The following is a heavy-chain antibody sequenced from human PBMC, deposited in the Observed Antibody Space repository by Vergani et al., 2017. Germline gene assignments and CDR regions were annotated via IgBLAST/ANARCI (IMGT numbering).Heavy chain of an antibody. CDR2: ISYDGSNK. V-gene: IGHV3-30*18. D-gene: IGHD3-3*01. J-gene: IGHJ4*02. Sequence: QVQLAESGGGVVEPGRYLRLSCPASGFIYSSYRMHWVRQAPGQGLEWVAVISYDGSNKYYADSVKGRFTISRDISKNTLYLQMNSLRAEDTAVYYCAKDRSPYCDFWSGYTYDYCVQGTVITVSA. CDR3: AKDRSPYCDFWSGYTYDY. CDR1: GFIYSSYR.